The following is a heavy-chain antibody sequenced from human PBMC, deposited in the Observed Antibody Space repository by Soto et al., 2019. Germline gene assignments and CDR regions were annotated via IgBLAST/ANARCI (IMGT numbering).Heavy chain of an antibody. CDR1: GGSVNIGTYY. V-gene: IGHV4-61*01. Sequence: SETLSLPCTVAGGSVNIGTYYWSWIRQPPGKGLEWIGFIHYSGSTNYNPSLKSRVTISRDDSKKTAYLQMNNLESEDTAVYYCSRDDSDWFFNWGRGTLVTVSS. CDR2: IHYSGST. CDR3: SRDDSDWFFN. D-gene: IGHD3-9*01. J-gene: IGHJ4*02.